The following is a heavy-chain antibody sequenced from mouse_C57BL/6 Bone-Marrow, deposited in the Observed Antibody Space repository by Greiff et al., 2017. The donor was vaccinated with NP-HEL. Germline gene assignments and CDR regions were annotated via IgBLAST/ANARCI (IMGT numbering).Heavy chain of an antibody. D-gene: IGHD3-3*01. CDR1: GYTFTSYG. CDR2: IYPRSGNT. J-gene: IGHJ4*01. Sequence: QVQLQQSGAELARPGASVKLSCKASGYTFTSYGISWAKQRTGQGLEWIGEIYPRSGNTYYNEKFKGKATLTADKSSSTAYMELRSLTSEDSAVYFCARGGWDAMDYWGQGTSVTVSS. CDR3: ARGGWDAMDY. V-gene: IGHV1-81*01.